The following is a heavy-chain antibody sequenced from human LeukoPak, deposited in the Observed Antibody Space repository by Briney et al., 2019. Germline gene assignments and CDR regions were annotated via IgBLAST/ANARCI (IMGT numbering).Heavy chain of an antibody. CDR3: ARHSPMVRGVTLWFDP. V-gene: IGHV5-51*01. CDR1: GYSFTNFW. D-gene: IGHD3-10*01. Sequence: GESLKISCKGSGYSFTNFWIGWVRQMPGKGLEWMGIIYPGDSDTRYSPSFQGQVTISADKSISTAYLQWSSLKASDTAMYYCARHSPMVRGVTLWFDPWGQGTLVTVSS. J-gene: IGHJ5*02. CDR2: IYPGDSDT.